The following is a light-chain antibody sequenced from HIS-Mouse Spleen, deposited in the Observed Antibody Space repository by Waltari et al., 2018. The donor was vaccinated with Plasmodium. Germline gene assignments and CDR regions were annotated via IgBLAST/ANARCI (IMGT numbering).Light chain of an antibody. V-gene: IGLV2-8*01. Sequence: QSALTQPPSASGSPGQSVTISCTGTSSDVGGYNYVSWYQQHPGKAPKLMYYWVSKRPSGGPDRFSGSKSGNTASLTVSGLQAEDEADYYCSSYAGSNKLVVGGGTKLTVL. CDR2: WVS. CDR1: SSDVGGYNY. CDR3: SSYAGSNKLV. J-gene: IGLJ2*01.